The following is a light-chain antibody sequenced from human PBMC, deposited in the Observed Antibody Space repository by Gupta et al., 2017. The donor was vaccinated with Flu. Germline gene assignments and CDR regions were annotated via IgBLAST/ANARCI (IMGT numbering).Light chain of an antibody. CDR2: AAS. CDR1: HVSRNV. CDR3: LQDYNYPWT. V-gene: IGKV1-6*01. Sequence: TSSLSSSGGDRVTITCRASHVSRNVLGWYQQKPGNAPKLLIYAASSLQSGVPSRFSGSGSGTYFTLTISSLQPEDFATYYCLQDYNYPWTFGQGTKVEIK. J-gene: IGKJ1*01.